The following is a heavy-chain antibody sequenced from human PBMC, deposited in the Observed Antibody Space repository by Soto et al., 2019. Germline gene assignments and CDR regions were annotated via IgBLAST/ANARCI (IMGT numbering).Heavy chain of an antibody. CDR1: GFTFSTYA. CDR3: ARTLFGWGIWFDP. D-gene: IGHD3-10*02. J-gene: IGHJ5*02. V-gene: IGHV3-23*01. Sequence: PGGSLRLSCAASGFTFSTYAMTWVRQAPGKGLEWVSAISASGGSTYYADSVKGRFTISRDNSKNTLYLQMNSLRVEDTAVYYCARTLFGWGIWFDPWGQGTLVTVSS. CDR2: ISASGGST.